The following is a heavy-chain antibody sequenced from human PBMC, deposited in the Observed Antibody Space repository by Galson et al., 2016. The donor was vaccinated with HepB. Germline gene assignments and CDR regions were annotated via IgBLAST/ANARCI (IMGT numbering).Heavy chain of an antibody. CDR3: ARVTVAGTGGFDP. CDR1: GDSVSRRGAT. V-gene: IGHV6-1*01. D-gene: IGHD6-19*01. J-gene: IGHJ5*02. CDR2: TYYRSKWYN. Sequence: CAISGDSVSRRGATWNWIRQSPSRGLEWLGRTYYRSKWYNDYAVSGKSRITINPATSKNQFSLQLNSVTPEDTAVYYCARVTVAGTGGFDPWGQGTLVTVSS.